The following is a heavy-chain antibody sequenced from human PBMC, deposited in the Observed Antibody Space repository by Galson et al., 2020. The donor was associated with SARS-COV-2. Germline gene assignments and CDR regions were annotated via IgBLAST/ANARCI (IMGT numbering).Heavy chain of an antibody. CDR2: ISAYDGNT. V-gene: IGHV1-18*01. D-gene: IGHD6-25*01. J-gene: IGHJ3*02. Sequence: ASVKVSCKASGYTFTTYGISWVRQDPGQGLEWMGWISAYDGNTKYAQKLQGRVTVTTDTSTSTVYMELRCLRSDDTAVYYCARVRSSGWADAYDIWGQGTKVTVSS. CDR3: ARVRSSGWADAYDI. CDR1: GYTFTTYG.